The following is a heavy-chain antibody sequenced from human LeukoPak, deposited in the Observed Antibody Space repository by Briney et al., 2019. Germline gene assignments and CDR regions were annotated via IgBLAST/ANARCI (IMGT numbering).Heavy chain of an antibody. D-gene: IGHD2-21*02. J-gene: IGHJ6*02. CDR2: IKQGGSEK. CDR1: GFTFSSYW. V-gene: IGHV3-7*01. CDR3: ARYCGGDCYGMDV. Sequence: PGGSLRLSCTASGFTFSSYWMSWVRQAPGKGLEWVANIKQGGSEKDYMDSVKGRFTIPRYNPRNSLYLQMNSLRAEDTAVYYCARYCGGDCYGMDVWGQGTTVTVSS.